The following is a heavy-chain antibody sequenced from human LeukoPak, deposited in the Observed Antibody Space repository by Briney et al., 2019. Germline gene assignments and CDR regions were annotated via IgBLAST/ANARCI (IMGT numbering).Heavy chain of an antibody. V-gene: IGHV3-53*01. CDR3: ARNVGY. Sequence: GGSLRLSCAVSGLTVSNNYMSWVRQAPGKGLEWVSVIYSGGSTYYADSVKGRFTISRDNSKNTVYLQMNSLRDEDTAVYYCARNVGYWGQGTLVPLSS. J-gene: IGHJ4*02. CDR1: GLTVSNNY. D-gene: IGHD1-26*01. CDR2: IYSGGST.